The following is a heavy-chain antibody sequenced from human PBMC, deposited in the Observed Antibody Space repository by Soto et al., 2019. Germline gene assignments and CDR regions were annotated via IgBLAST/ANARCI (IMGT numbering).Heavy chain of an antibody. J-gene: IGHJ4*02. CDR2: ISYDGSNK. CDR1: GFTFSSYG. D-gene: IGHD6-19*01. CDR3: AKDRGAVAEWYYFDY. Sequence: QVQLVESGGGVVQPGRSLRLSCAASGFTFSSYGMHWVRQAPGKGLEWVAVISYDGSNKYYADSMKGRFTISRDNSKNTLYLQMNSLRAEDTAVYYCAKDRGAVAEWYYFDYWGQGTLVTVSS. V-gene: IGHV3-30*18.